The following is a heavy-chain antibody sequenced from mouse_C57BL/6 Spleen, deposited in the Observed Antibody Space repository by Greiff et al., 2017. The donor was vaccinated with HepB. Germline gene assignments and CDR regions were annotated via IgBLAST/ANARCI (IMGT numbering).Heavy chain of an antibody. CDR2: IRLKSDNYAT. CDR1: GFTFSNYW. D-gene: IGHD1-1*01. V-gene: IGHV6-3*01. CDR3: TVYYGSSSYYYAMDY. J-gene: IGHJ4*01. Sequence: EVKLMESGGGLVQPGGSMKLSCVASGFTFSNYWMNWVRQSPEKGLEWVAQIRLKSDNYATHYAESVKGRFTISRDDSKSSVYLQMNNLRAEDTGIYYCTVYYGSSSYYYAMDYWGQGTSVTVSS.